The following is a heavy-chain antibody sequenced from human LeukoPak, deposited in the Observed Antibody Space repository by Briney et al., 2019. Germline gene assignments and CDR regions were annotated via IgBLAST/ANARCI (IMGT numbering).Heavy chain of an antibody. D-gene: IGHD3-10*01. Sequence: HPGGSLRLSCAVSGITLSNYGMSWVRQAPGKGLEWVAGISDSGGSTNYADSVKGRFTISRDNPKNTLYPQMNSLRAEDTAVYFCAKRGIVIRAVIIVGFHKEAYYFDYWGQGALVTVSS. CDR1: GITLSNYG. V-gene: IGHV3-23*01. CDR2: ISDSGGST. CDR3: AKRGIVIRAVIIVGFHKEAYYFDY. J-gene: IGHJ4*02.